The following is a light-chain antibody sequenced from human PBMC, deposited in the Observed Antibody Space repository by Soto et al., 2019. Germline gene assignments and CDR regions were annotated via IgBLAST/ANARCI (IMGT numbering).Light chain of an antibody. CDR2: EVT. Sequence: QSALTQPASVSGSPGQSITISCTGISSDIGSYNLVSWYQQHPGRAPKLIIYEVTKRPSGVSDRFSGSKSGNTASLTISGLQAEDESDYHCCSFAGSTTYWVFGGGTKLTVL. CDR3: CSFAGSTTYWV. V-gene: IGLV2-23*02. J-gene: IGLJ3*02. CDR1: SSDIGSYNL.